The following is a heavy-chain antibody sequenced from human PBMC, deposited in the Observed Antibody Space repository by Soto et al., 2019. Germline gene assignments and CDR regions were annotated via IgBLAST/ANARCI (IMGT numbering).Heavy chain of an antibody. Sequence: GXSLRLSCVASGFTFNNFAMNWVRQAPVKGLEWVSEISSSGVNTYYTDSVKGRFTISRDNSKSMFFLQMNSLRAEDTAIYYWAKRWDLGHWGQGTQVTVSS. CDR3: AKRWDLGH. CDR1: GFTFNNFA. V-gene: IGHV3-23*01. D-gene: IGHD1-26*01. CDR2: ISSSGVNT. J-gene: IGHJ4*02.